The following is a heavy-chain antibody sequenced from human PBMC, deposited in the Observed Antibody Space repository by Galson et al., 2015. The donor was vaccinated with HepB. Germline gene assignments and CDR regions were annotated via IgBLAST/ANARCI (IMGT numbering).Heavy chain of an antibody. V-gene: IGHV3-74*01. CDR3: ARTRGAAAGIFDY. J-gene: IGHJ4*02. CDR1: GFTFSNYW. CDR2: INSDGTYI. D-gene: IGHD6-13*01. Sequence: SLRLSCAASGFTFSNYWMHWVRHAPGKGLVWVSRINSDGTYITYADSVKGRFTISRDNAKNTLYLQTNSPRAEDTALYYCARTRGAAAGIFDYWGQGSLVTVSS.